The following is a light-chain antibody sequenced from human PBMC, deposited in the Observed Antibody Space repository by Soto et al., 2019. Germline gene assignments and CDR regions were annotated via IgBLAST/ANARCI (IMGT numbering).Light chain of an antibody. CDR2: QAS. CDR1: QVISVF. Sequence: DIQLAQAPFFLAASVGDRVTISCRASQVISVFLAWYQQKPGKAPKLLIYQASSLENGVPSRFSGSGSGTEFSLTISSLQPDDFATYYCQQYSSHSTFGQGTKVDI. CDR3: QQYSSHST. V-gene: IGKV1-5*03. J-gene: IGKJ1*01.